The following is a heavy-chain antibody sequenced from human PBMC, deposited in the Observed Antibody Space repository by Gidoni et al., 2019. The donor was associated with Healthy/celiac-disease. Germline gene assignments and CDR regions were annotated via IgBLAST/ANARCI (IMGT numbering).Heavy chain of an antibody. Sequence: QAQLVQSGAAVKTPGSSVKVPCQASGGPLSSYAISWVRQAPGQGLEWMGGIIPIFGTANYAQKFQGRVTITADESTSTAYMELSSLRSEDTAVYYCAREVYSGSSSPLDYWGQGTLVTVSS. V-gene: IGHV1-69*01. D-gene: IGHD1-26*01. CDR3: AREVYSGSSSPLDY. CDR2: IIPIFGTA. J-gene: IGHJ4*02. CDR1: GGPLSSYA.